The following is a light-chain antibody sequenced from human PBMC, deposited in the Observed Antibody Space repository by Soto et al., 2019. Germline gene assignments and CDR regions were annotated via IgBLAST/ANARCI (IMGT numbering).Light chain of an antibody. Sequence: QSVLAQPASVSGSPGQSITISCTGTSSDVGSYNLVSWYQQHPGKAPKLMIYEGSKRPSGVSNRFSGSKSGNTASLTISGLQAEDEADYYCCSYAGSSTYVFGTGPRSPS. CDR1: SSDVGSYNL. CDR2: EGS. J-gene: IGLJ1*01. CDR3: CSYAGSSTYV. V-gene: IGLV2-23*01.